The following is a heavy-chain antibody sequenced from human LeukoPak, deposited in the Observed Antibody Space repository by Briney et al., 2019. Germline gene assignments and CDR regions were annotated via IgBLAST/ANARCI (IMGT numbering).Heavy chain of an antibody. J-gene: IGHJ4*02. Sequence: KPSETLSLTCAVSGGSISSGGYSWSWIRQPPGKGLEWIGYIYHSGSTYYNPSLKSRVTISVDRSKNQFSLKLSSVTAADTAVYYCARITMRILDYWGQGTLVTVSS. CDR3: ARITMRILDY. D-gene: IGHD3-22*01. CDR2: IYHSGST. CDR1: GGSISSGGYS. V-gene: IGHV4-30-2*01.